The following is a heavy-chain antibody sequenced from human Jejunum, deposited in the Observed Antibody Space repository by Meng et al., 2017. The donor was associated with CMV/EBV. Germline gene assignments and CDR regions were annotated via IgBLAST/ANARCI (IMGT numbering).Heavy chain of an antibody. J-gene: IGHJ4*02. CDR1: GDSISSDIW. CDR3: GRDQGRELINH. V-gene: IGHV4-4*02. Sequence: QDAGPGLVEPSGTLSLTCTVPGDSISSDIWWSWVRQPPGKGLEWIGEVYHRGDTNYNPSLKSRVDISGDKSKTQFYLSLFSVTAADTAVYYCGRDQGRELINHWGQGTLVTVSS. CDR2: VYHRGDT. D-gene: IGHD1-7*01.